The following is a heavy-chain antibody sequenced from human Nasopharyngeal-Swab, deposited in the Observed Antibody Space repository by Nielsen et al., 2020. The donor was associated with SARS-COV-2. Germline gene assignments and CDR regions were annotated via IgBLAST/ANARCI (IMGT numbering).Heavy chain of an antibody. V-gene: IGHV3-30*18. D-gene: IGHD6-19*01. CDR1: GFTFSSYG. CDR3: AKGGWIAVAGPRD. Sequence: GGSLRLSCAASGFTFSSYGMHWVRQAPGKGLEWVAVISYDGSNKYYADSAKGRFTISRDNSKNTLYLQMNSLRAEDTAVYYCAKGGWIAVAGPRDWGQGTLVTVSS. J-gene: IGHJ4*02. CDR2: ISYDGSNK.